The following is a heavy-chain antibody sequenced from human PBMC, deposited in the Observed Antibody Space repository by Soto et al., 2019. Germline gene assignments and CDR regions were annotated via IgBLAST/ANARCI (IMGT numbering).Heavy chain of an antibody. D-gene: IGHD5-18*01. Sequence: ESGGGLVQPGGSLRLSYAASGFTFSSYWLSWVRQAPGEGLEWVANIKQDGSEKYYVDSVKGRFTISRDNAKKSLYLQMNSLRAEDTAVYYCARDRGYSYGPSYYGMDVWGQGTTVTVSS. CDR2: IKQDGSEK. CDR1: GFTFSSYW. J-gene: IGHJ6*02. V-gene: IGHV3-7*03. CDR3: ARDRGYSYGPSYYGMDV.